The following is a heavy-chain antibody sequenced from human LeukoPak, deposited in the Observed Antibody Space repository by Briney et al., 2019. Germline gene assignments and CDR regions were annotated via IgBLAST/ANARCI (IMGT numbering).Heavy chain of an antibody. Sequence: GGSLRLSCAASGFTFSSYAMGWVRQAPGKGLEWVSAISGSGGSTYYADSVKGRFTISRDNSKNTLYLQMNSLRAEDTAVYYCAKDFEARPEAFDIWGQGTMVTVSS. CDR1: GFTFSSYA. D-gene: IGHD3-9*01. J-gene: IGHJ3*02. V-gene: IGHV3-23*01. CDR2: ISGSGGST. CDR3: AKDFEARPEAFDI.